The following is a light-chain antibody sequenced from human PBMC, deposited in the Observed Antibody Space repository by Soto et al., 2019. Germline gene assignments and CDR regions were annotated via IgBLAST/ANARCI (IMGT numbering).Light chain of an antibody. CDR1: QSVSSSY. J-gene: IGKJ4*01. CDR2: GAS. CDR3: QQYGSSPLT. V-gene: IGKV3-20*01. Sequence: EIVLTQSPGTLSLSPGERATLSCRASQSVSSSYLAWYQQKPGQAPRLLIYGASSRATGIPDRFSGSGSGKDFTPTISRLEPEDVAVYYCQQYGSSPLTFGGGTKVEIK.